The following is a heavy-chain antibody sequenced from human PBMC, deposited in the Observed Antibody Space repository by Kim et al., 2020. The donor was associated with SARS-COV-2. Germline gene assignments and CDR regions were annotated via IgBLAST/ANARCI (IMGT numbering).Heavy chain of an antibody. J-gene: IGHJ6*02. D-gene: IGHD3-16*01. Sequence: ASVKVSCKASGYTFTSYYMHWVRQAPGQGLEWMGIINPSGGSTSYAQKFQGRVTMTRDTSTSTVYMELSSLRSEDTAVYYCARGAWGFYYYYGMDVWGQGTTVTVSS. CDR3: ARGAWGFYYYYGMDV. CDR1: GYTFTSYY. V-gene: IGHV1-46*01. CDR2: INPSGGST.